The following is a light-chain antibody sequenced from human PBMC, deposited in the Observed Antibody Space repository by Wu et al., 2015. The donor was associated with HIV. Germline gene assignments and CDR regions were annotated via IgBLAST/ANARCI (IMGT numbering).Light chain of an antibody. Sequence: ETVMTQSPATLSVSPGERATLSCRASESINSKLAWYQKKPGQAPRLLIYDASNRATGIPARFSGSGSGTDFTLTISSLEPEDFAVYYCQQRSTFGQGTRLEIK. V-gene: IGKV3-11*01. CDR3: QQRST. J-gene: IGKJ5*01. CDR2: DAS. CDR1: ESINSK.